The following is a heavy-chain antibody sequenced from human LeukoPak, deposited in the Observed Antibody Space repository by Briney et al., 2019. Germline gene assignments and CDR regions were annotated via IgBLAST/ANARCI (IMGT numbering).Heavy chain of an antibody. V-gene: IGHV1-46*01. CDR1: GDTFTMYN. CDR3: AREQRGGLSANLGGLFASYYTYYYMDV. D-gene: IGHD3-16*01. J-gene: IGHJ6*03. Sequence: ASVKVSCKASGDTFTMYNIHWVRQAPGQGLEWMGMINPSDGATTYTQKFQGRVTMTRDMSTTTVYVDLRSLRSEDTAVYLCAREQRGGLSANLGGLFASYYTYYYMDVWGRGTTVTVSS. CDR2: INPSDGAT.